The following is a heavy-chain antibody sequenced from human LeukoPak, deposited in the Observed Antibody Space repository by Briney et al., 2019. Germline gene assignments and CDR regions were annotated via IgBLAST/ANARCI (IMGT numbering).Heavy chain of an antibody. J-gene: IGHJ4*02. CDR3: ASQTDQMATTSFDY. CDR2: IYYSGST. CDR1: GGSISSSSYY. V-gene: IGHV4-39*01. Sequence: SETLSLTCTVSGGSISSSSYYWGWIRQPPGKGLEWIGSIYYSGSTYYNPSLKSRVTISVDTSKNQFSLKLSSVTAADTAVYYCASQTDQMATTSFDYWGQGTLVTVSS. D-gene: IGHD5-24*01.